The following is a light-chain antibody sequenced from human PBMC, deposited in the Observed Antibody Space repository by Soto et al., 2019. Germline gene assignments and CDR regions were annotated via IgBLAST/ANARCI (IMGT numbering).Light chain of an antibody. Sequence: RVMTQSPATLSLSPGERATLSCRASQSVSTNVAWYQQKPGQAPWLLIYGASTRATDIPARFSGSGSGTDFTLTISSLQSEDFAVYYCQQYNNWPPWTFGQGTKV. V-gene: IGKV3-15*01. CDR1: QSVSTN. J-gene: IGKJ1*01. CDR2: GAS. CDR3: QQYNNWPPWT.